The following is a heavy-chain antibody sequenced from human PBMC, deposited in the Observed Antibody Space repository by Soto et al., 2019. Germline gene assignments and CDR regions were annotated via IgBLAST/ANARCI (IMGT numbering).Heavy chain of an antibody. CDR2: ISSSSDYT. CDR1: GFGFRDDY. V-gene: IGHV3-11*05. Sequence: QVQLVESGGGLVKPGGSLRLSCAVSGFGFRDDYMSWIRQAPGRGLEWVSYISSSSDYTNYADSVKGRFTISRDSAKNSLFLQMNSLRAEDTAVYYCVRVFSGVWFDPWGQGTLVTVSS. J-gene: IGHJ5*02. D-gene: IGHD3-10*02. CDR3: VRVFSGVWFDP.